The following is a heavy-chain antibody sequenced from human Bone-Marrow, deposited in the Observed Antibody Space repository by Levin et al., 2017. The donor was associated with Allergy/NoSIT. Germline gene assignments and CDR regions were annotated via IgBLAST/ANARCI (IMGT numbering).Heavy chain of an antibody. Sequence: PGGSLRLSCVVSGFTVGNNQMTWVRQAPGKGPEWVSIIYSGGSRHYADSAKGRFTVSRDSSKNTLYLQMNSLRVEDTAVYYCARKTDTFMSPVDFWGRGTLVTVSS. D-gene: IGHD5-18*01. J-gene: IGHJ4*02. CDR2: IYSGGSR. V-gene: IGHV3-66*01. CDR3: ARKTDTFMSPVDF. CDR1: GFTVGNNQ.